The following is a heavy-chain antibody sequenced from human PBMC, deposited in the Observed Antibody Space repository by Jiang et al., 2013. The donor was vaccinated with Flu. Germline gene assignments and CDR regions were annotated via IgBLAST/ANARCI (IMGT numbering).Heavy chain of an antibody. CDR1: GGSISSYY. Sequence: PGLVKPSETLSLTCTVSGGSISSYYWSRIRQPPGKGLEWIGYIYYSGSTSYNPSLKSRVTISVDTSKNQFSLKLSSVTAADTAVYYCARHNLAAAEYYFDYWGQGTLVTVSS. D-gene: IGHD6-13*01. CDR2: IYYSGST. CDR3: ARHNLAAAEYYFDY. V-gene: IGHV4-59*08. J-gene: IGHJ4*02.